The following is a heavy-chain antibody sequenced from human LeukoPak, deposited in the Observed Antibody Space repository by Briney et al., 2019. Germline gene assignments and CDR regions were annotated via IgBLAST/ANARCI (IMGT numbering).Heavy chain of an antibody. CDR2: ISAYNGNT. CDR3: ARVWERITIFGVVPDNWFDP. D-gene: IGHD3-3*01. J-gene: IGHJ5*02. CDR1: GYTFTSYG. Sequence: ASVKVSFKASGYTFTSYGISWVRQAPGQGLEWMGWISAYNGNTNYAQKLQGRVTMTTDTSTSTAYMELRSLRSDDTAVYYCARVWERITIFGVVPDNWFDPWGQGTLVTVSS. V-gene: IGHV1-18*01.